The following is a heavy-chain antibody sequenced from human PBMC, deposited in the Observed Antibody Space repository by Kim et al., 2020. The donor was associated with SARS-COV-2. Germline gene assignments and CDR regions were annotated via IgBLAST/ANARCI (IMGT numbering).Heavy chain of an antibody. J-gene: IGHJ4*02. V-gene: IGHV1-2*06. CDR2: ISPNSGGT. CDR3: ARGELLCFGDL. Sequence: ASVKVSCKASGYTFTGDHMHWVRQAPGQGPEWMGRISPNSGGTKYAQKFQGRVTMTRDTSSSTAYMELSRLRSEDTAVYYCARGELLCFGDLWGQGTLVTVSS. D-gene: IGHD3-10*01. CDR1: GYTFTGDH.